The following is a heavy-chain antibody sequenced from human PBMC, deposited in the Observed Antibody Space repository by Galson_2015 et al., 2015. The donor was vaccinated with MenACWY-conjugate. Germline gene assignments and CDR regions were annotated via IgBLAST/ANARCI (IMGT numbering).Heavy chain of an antibody. D-gene: IGHD6-13*01. J-gene: IGHJ6*04. V-gene: IGHV1-18*01. CDR3: ARVETQQMGYGYSYSMDV. CDR2: ISAYNRNT. CDR1: DYTLTSSG. Sequence: SVKASCKASDYTLTSSGITWVRQAPGQGLEWMGRISAYNRNTAYAQNLQGRVTMTTDTSTNTAYMELRSLRSDDTAVYFCARVETQQMGYGYSYSMDVWGKGTTVTVSS.